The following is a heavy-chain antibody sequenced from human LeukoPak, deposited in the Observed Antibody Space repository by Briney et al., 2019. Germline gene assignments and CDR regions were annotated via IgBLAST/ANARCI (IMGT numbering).Heavy chain of an antibody. Sequence: SVKVSCKASGGTFSSYAISWVRQAPGQGLEWMGGIIPIFGTANYAQKFQGRVTITTDESTSTAYMELSSLRSEDTAVYYCAWLLGRFLEWLRFDPWGQGTLVTVSS. J-gene: IGHJ5*02. CDR3: AWLLGRFLEWLRFDP. D-gene: IGHD3-3*01. CDR1: GGTFSSYA. V-gene: IGHV1-69*05. CDR2: IIPIFGTA.